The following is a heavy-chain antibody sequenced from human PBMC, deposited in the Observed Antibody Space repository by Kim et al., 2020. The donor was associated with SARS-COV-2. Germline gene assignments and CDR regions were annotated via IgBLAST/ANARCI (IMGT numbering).Heavy chain of an antibody. V-gene: IGHV4-61*02. CDR1: GGSISSGGYF. CDR3: ARAVRGEGFDT. D-gene: IGHD3-10*01. J-gene: IGHJ4*02. Sequence: SETLSLTCTVSGGSISSGGYFWSWIRQPAGKGLEWIGRIYPSGTTSYNPSLKSRVTISVDTSKNQFSLNLSSVTATDTAVYYCARAVRGEGFDTWGQGTLVTVSS. CDR2: IYPSGTT.